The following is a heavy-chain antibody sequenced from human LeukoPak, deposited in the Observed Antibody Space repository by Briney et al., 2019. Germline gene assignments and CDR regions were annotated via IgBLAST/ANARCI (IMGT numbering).Heavy chain of an antibody. D-gene: IGHD4/OR15-4a*01. CDR1: GFTVSSNS. CDR2: IYSDNT. Sequence: GGSLRLSCTVSGFTVSSNSMSWVRQAPGKGLERVSFIYSDNTYYSDSVKGRFTISRDNSKNTLYLQMNSLRAEDTAVYYCARRAGAYSHPYDYWGQGTLVTVSS. CDR3: ARRAGAYSHPYDY. V-gene: IGHV3-53*01. J-gene: IGHJ4*02.